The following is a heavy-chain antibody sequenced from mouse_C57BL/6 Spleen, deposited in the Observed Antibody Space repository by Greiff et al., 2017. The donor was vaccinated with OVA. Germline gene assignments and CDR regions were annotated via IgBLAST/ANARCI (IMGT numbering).Heavy chain of an antibody. J-gene: IGHJ4*01. V-gene: IGHV1-53*01. D-gene: IGHD2-4*01. CDR3: ARWGLRRWAMDY. Sequence: QVQLQQPGPELVKPGASVKLSCKASGYTFTSYWMHWVKQRPGQGLEWIGNINPSNGGTNYNEKFKSKATLTVDKSSSTAHMQLSSLTSEDSAVYYCARWGLRRWAMDYWGQGTSVTVSS. CDR1: GYTFTSYW. CDR2: INPSNGGT.